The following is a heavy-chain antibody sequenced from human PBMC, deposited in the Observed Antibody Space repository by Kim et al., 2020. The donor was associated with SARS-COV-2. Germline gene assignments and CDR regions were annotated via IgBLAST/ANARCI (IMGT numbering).Heavy chain of an antibody. CDR1: GGSISSGDYY. D-gene: IGHD4-17*01. CDR2: IYYSGST. V-gene: IGHV4-30-4*01. CDR3: ARTVGGDYVFHLEY. Sequence: SETLSLTCTVSGGSISSGDYYWNWIRQPPGKGLEWIGHIYYSGSTFYKPSLKSRVTISVDTSKNQLSLKLGSVSAADTAVYYCARTVGGDYVFHLEYWGQGTLVTVSS. J-gene: IGHJ4*02.